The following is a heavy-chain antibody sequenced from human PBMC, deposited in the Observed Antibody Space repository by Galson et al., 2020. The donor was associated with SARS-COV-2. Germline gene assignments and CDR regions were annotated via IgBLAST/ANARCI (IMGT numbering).Heavy chain of an antibody. CDR3: ARDNGYSYGYQPFDY. CDR1: GFTFSSYW. V-gene: IGHV3-74*01. D-gene: IGHD5-18*01. J-gene: IGHJ4*02. CDR2: INSDGSST. Sequence: ALHGESLQISCAASGFTFSSYWMHWVRQAPGKGLVWVSRINSDGSSTSYADSVKGRFTISRDNAKNTLYLQMNSLRAEDTAVYYCARDNGYSYGYQPFDYWGQGTLVTVAS.